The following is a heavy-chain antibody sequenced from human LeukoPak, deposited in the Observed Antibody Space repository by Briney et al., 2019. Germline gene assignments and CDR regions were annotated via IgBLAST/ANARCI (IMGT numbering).Heavy chain of an antibody. CDR2: IGTAGDT. J-gene: IGHJ5*02. Sequence: PGGSLRLSCAASGFTFSSYDMHWVRQATGKGLEWVSAIGTAGDTYYPGSVRGRFTISRENAKNSLYLQMNSLRAGDTAVYYCARGVRQWLDNNWFDPWGQGTLVTVSS. CDR1: GFTFSSYD. CDR3: ARGVRQWLDNNWFDP. D-gene: IGHD6-19*01. V-gene: IGHV3-13*01.